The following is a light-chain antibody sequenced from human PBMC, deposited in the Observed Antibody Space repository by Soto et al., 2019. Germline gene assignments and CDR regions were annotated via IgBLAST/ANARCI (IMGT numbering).Light chain of an antibody. J-gene: IGLJ3*02. CDR1: SSNVGGYNY. V-gene: IGLV2-11*01. Sequence: QSALTQPRSVSASPGQSVTISCTGTSSNVGGYNYVSWHQQNPGKAPKLMIYDASKRPPGVPDRFSGSKSGNAAFLTISGLQVEDEADYYCCSYAASYTLLFGGGTKLTVL. CDR2: DAS. CDR3: CSYAASYTLL.